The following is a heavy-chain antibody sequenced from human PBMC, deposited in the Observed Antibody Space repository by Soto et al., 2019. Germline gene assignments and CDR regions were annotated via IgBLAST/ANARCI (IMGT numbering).Heavy chain of an antibody. Sequence: PGGSLRLSCTVSGVTFTDNAMMWIRQAPGKGLEWVSSISGYSGTPYYADSVKGRFFISRDVSKSTVYLHLDTLRPEDTAVYYCARDLMTASGWYAPAYWGRGXLVTVYS. CDR3: ARDLMTASGWYAPAY. J-gene: IGHJ4*02. CDR2: ISGYSGTP. D-gene: IGHD6-19*01. V-gene: IGHV3-23*01. CDR1: GVTFTDNA.